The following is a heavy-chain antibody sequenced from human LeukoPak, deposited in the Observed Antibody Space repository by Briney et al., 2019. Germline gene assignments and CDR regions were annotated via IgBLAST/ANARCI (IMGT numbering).Heavy chain of an antibody. CDR1: GFTFSDYS. J-gene: IGHJ4*02. D-gene: IGHD3-10*01. Sequence: TGGSLRLSCAAAGFTFSDYSLTCVRQAPGKGLEWVSEISTSGGSTYYADSVKGRFTISRDNSKNTLYLQMNSLKAEDTAVYYCAKEAGVDWGQGTLVTVSS. CDR2: ISTSGGST. V-gene: IGHV3-23*01. CDR3: AKEAGVD.